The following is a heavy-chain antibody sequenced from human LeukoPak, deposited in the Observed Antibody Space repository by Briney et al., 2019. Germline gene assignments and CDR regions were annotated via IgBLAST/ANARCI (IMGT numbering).Heavy chain of an antibody. CDR3: ARVRLVLSYYYGMDV. J-gene: IGHJ6*02. Sequence: GASVKVSCKASGGTFSSYAISWVRQAPGQGLEWMGGIIPIFGTANYAQKFRGRVTITADESTSTAYMELSSLRSEDTAVYYCARVRLVLSYYYGMDVWGQGTTVTDSS. CDR1: GGTFSSYA. V-gene: IGHV1-69*13. D-gene: IGHD2-8*02. CDR2: IIPIFGTA.